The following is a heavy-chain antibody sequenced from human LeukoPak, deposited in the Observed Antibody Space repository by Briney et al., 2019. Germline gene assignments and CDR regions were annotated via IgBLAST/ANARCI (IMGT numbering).Heavy chain of an antibody. V-gene: IGHV1-3*01. CDR3: TLYYC. D-gene: IGHD2-15*01. CDR1: GYTFTSQD. J-gene: IGHJ4*02. CDR2: INPGNGDT. Sequence: GGSVKVSCKTSGYTFTSQDMHWVRQAPGQSLEWVGCINPGNGDTKYSQKFQGTVTITRDTSATTAYMELSSLRSDDMAVYYCTLYYCWGQGTLVTVSS.